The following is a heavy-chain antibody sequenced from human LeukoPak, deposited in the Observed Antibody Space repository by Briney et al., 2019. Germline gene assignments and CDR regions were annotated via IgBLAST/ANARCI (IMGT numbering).Heavy chain of an antibody. CDR1: GYSFSSYW. V-gene: IGHV5-51*01. CDR2: IYPDDSDI. J-gene: IGHJ4*02. D-gene: IGHD6-19*01. CDR3: ARSTYGGGWAFDY. Sequence: GESLKMSCKGSGYSFSSYWIGWVRQKPGKGLEWMGIIYPDDSDIRYSPPFQGQVTISADKSISTAYLQWSSLKASDTAMYYCARSTYGGGWAFDYWGQGTPVTVSS.